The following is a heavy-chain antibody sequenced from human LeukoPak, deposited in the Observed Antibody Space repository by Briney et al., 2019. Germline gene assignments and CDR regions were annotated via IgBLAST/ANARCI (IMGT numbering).Heavy chain of an antibody. V-gene: IGHV4-34*01. Sequence: PSETLSLTCAVYGGSFSGYYWSWIRQPPGKGLEWIGEINHSGSTNYNPSLKSRVTISVDTSKNQFSLKLSSVTAADTAVYYCAGGRRQWLTPPFDYWGQGTLVTVSS. CDR3: AGGRRQWLTPPFDY. CDR2: INHSGST. J-gene: IGHJ4*02. D-gene: IGHD6-19*01. CDR1: GGSFSGYY.